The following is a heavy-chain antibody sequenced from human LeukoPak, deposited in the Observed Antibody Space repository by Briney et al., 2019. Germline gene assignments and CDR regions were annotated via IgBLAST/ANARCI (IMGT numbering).Heavy chain of an antibody. CDR2: IRYDGSNK. V-gene: IGHV3-30*02. Sequence: GGSLRLSCAASGFTFSSYGMHWVRQAPGKGLEWVAFIRYDGSNKYYADSVKGRFTISRDNSKNTLYLQMNSLRAEDTAVYYCAKGYYDYVWGSYYFDYWGQGTLVTVSS. CDR1: GFTFSSYG. J-gene: IGHJ4*02. CDR3: AKGYYDYVWGSYYFDY. D-gene: IGHD3-16*01.